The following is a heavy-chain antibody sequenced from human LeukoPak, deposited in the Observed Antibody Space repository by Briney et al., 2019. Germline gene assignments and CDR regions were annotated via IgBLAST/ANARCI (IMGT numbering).Heavy chain of an antibody. Sequence: PSETLSLTCTVSGGSISSSSYYWGWIRQPPGKGLEWIGSIYYSGSTYYNPSLKSRVTISVDTSKNQFSLKLSSVTAADTAVYYCARKISHGGPPPGWFDPWGQGTLVTVSS. V-gene: IGHV4-39*01. CDR3: ARKISHGGPPPGWFDP. D-gene: IGHD4-23*01. J-gene: IGHJ5*02. CDR1: GGSISSSSYY. CDR2: IYYSGST.